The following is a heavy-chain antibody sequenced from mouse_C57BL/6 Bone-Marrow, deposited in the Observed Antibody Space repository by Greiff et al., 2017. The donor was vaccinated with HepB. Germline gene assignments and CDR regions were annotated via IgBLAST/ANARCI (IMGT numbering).Heavy chain of an antibody. J-gene: IGHJ3*01. Sequence: VQLKESGPGLVKPSQSLSLTCSVTGYSITSGYYWNWIRQFPGNKLEWMGYISYDGSNNYNPSLKNRISITRDTSKNQFFLKLNSVTTEDTATYYCARRETASWFAYWGQGTLVTVSA. D-gene: IGHD3-2*01. CDR1: GYSITSGYY. CDR2: ISYDGSN. V-gene: IGHV3-6*01. CDR3: ARRETASWFAY.